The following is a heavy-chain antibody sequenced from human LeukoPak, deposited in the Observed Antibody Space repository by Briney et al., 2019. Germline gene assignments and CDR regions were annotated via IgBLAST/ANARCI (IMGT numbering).Heavy chain of an antibody. J-gene: IGHJ4*02. CDR1: GFTFSSYA. V-gene: IGHV3-7*01. CDR2: IKQDGSEK. CDR3: AREGQLALYYFDY. Sequence: GGSLRLSCAASGFTFSSYAMSWVRQAPGKGLEWVANIKQDGSEKYYVDSVKGRFTISRDNAKNSLYLQMNSLRAEDTAVYYCAREGQLALYYFDYWGQGTLVTVSS. D-gene: IGHD6-6*01.